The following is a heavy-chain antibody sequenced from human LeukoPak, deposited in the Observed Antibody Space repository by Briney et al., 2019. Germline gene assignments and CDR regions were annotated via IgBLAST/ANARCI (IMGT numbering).Heavy chain of an antibody. V-gene: IGHV3-64*01. J-gene: IGHJ4*02. D-gene: IGHD6-13*01. CDR1: GFTFSSYA. Sequence: GGSLRLSCAASGFTFSSYAMHWVRQAPGKGLEYVSAISSNGGSTYYANSVKGRFTISRDNSKNTLYLQMGSLRAEDMAVYYCARGAAAGLMDYWGQGTLVTVSS. CDR2: ISSNGGST. CDR3: ARGAAAGLMDY.